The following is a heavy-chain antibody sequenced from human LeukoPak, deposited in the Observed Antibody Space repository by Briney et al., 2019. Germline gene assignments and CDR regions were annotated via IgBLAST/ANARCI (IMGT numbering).Heavy chain of an antibody. CDR3: AKEKGASSWYYFDY. J-gene: IGHJ4*02. CDR2: IRYDGSNK. D-gene: IGHD6-13*01. CDR1: GFTFSSYE. V-gene: IGHV3-30*02. Sequence: PGGSLRLSCAASGFTFSSYEMNWVRQAPGKGLEWVAFIRYDGSNKYYADSVKGRFTISRDNSKNTLYLQMNSLRAEDTAVYYCAKEKGASSWYYFDYWGQGTLVTVSS.